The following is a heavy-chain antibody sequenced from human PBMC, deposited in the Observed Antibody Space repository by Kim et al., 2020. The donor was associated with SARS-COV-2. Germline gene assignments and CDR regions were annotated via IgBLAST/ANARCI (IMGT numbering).Heavy chain of an antibody. D-gene: IGHD7-27*01. V-gene: IGHV3-13*01. J-gene: IGHJ6*02. CDR3: ARALLTLKYYYYGMDV. Sequence: SVKGRFTISRENAKNSLYLQMNSLRAGDTAVYYCARALLTLKYYYYGMDVWGQGTTVTVSS.